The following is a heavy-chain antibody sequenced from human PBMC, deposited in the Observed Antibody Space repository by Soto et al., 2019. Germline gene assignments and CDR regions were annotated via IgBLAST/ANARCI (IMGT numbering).Heavy chain of an antibody. CDR1: GFTVSSNY. J-gene: IGHJ4*02. D-gene: IGHD1-1*01. Sequence: PGGSLRLSCAASGFTVSSNYMSWVRQAPGKGLEWVSVIYSGGSTYYADSVKGRFTISRDNSKNTLYLQMNSLRAEDTAVYYCASRKLRTTSLGPVLDYWGQGTLVTVSS. CDR3: ASRKLRTTSLGPVLDY. V-gene: IGHV3-66*01. CDR2: IYSGGST.